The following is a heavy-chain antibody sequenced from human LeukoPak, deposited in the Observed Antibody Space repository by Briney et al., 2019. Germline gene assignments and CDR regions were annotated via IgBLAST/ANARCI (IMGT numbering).Heavy chain of an antibody. Sequence: GGSLRLSCAASGFTFSSYSMNWVRRAPGKGLEWVSSISSSSSYIYYADSVKGRFTISRDNAKNSLYLQMNSLRAEDTAVYYCAREDTAMVPTTYWGQGTLVTVSS. J-gene: IGHJ4*02. V-gene: IGHV3-21*01. CDR2: ISSSSSYI. D-gene: IGHD5-18*01. CDR3: AREDTAMVPTTY. CDR1: GFTFSSYS.